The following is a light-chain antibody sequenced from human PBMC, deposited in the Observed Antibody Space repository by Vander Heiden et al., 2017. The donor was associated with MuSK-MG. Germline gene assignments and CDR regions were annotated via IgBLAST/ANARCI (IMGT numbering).Light chain of an antibody. CDR1: QSIRSW. V-gene: IGKV1-5*03. CDR3: QQYNSYPR. Sequence: DIHITLSPSTLSASVGDRVTITCRDSQSIRSWLAWYQQKPGQAPQLLIYKASSIESGVPSRFSGSGSGTEFTLTISSLQPDDFATYYCQQYNSYPRFGPGTKVDIK. J-gene: IGKJ3*01. CDR2: KAS.